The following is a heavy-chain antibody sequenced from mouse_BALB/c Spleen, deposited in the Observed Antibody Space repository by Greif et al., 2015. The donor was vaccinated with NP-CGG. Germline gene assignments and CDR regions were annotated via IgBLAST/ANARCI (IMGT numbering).Heavy chain of an antibody. CDR3: ARGSAMTPWFAY. CDR2: ISSGSSTI. Sequence: EVMLVESGGGLVQPGGSRKLSCAASGFTFSSFGMHWVRQAPEKGLEWVAYISSGSSTIYYADTVKGRFTISRDNPKNTLFLQMTSLRSEDTAMYYCARGSAMTPWFAYWGQGTLVTVSA. CDR1: GFTFSSFG. D-gene: IGHD2-4*01. V-gene: IGHV5-17*02. J-gene: IGHJ3*01.